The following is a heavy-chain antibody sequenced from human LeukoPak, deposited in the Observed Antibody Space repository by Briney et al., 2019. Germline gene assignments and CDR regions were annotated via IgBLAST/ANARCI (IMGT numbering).Heavy chain of an antibody. V-gene: IGHV3-23*01. D-gene: IGHD5-18*01. Sequence: PGGSLRLSCATSGFPFETNAMSWVRQAPGKGLEWVATIGNTESFYEDSVTDRFTITRDNSKNTVNLQMNRLRVEDTAIYYCAKDWIQFNRVFDCFDSWGQGTLVTVSS. CDR1: GFPFETNA. J-gene: IGHJ4*02. CDR2: IGNTES. CDR3: AKDWIQFNRVFDCFDS.